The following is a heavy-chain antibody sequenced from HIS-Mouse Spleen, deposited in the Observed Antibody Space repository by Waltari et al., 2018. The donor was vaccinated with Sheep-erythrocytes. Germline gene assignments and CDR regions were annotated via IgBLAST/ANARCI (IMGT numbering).Heavy chain of an antibody. CDR3: ARLELGQFDY. V-gene: IGHV4-59*08. J-gene: IGHJ4*02. CDR1: GGSISSYY. D-gene: IGHD1-26*01. Sequence: QVQLQESGPGLVKPSETLSLPCTVSGGSISSYYWRWIRQPPGKGLEWIGYIYYSGSTNYNPSLKSRVTISVDTSKNQFSLKLSSVTAADTAVYYCARLELGQFDYWGQGTLVTISS. CDR2: IYYSGST.